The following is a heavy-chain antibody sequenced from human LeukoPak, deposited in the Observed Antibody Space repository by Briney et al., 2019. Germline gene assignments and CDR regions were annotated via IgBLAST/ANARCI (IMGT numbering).Heavy chain of an antibody. Sequence: GESLRLSCAASGFTFSSYSMNWVRQAPGKGPEWVSSISSSSSYIYYADSVKGRFTISRDNSKNTLYLQLNSLRTEDTAVYFCARGARGSGWRVFDIWGQGTMVTVSS. D-gene: IGHD6-19*01. CDR3: ARGARGSGWRVFDI. J-gene: IGHJ3*02. CDR1: GFTFSSYS. V-gene: IGHV3-21*01. CDR2: ISSSSSYI.